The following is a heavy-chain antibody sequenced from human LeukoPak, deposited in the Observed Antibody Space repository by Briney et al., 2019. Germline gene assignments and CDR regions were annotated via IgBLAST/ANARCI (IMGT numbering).Heavy chain of an antibody. J-gene: IGHJ6*02. CDR2: IIPILGIA. CDR1: GGTFSSYA. CDR3: ARVGSKYYHYYGMDV. D-gene: IGHD2-2*01. Sequence: SVKVSCKASGGTFSSYAISWVRQAPGQGLEWMGRIIPILGIANYAQKFQGRVTITADKSTSTAYMELSSLRSEDTAVYYCARVGSKYYHYYGMDVWGQGTTVTVSS. V-gene: IGHV1-69*04.